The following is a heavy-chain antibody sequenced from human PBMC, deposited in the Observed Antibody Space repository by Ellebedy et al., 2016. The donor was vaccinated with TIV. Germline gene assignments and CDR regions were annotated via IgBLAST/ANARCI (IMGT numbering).Heavy chain of an antibody. J-gene: IGHJ4*02. V-gene: IGHV3-48*04. CDR3: AREVGYCSGGSCYFRYFDY. Sequence: GESLKISXAASGFTFSSYSMNCVRQAPGKGLEWVSYISSSSSTIYYADSVKGRFTISRDNAKNSLYLQMNSLRAEDTAVYYCAREVGYCSGGSCYFRYFDYWGQGTLVTVSS. CDR2: ISSSSSTI. CDR1: GFTFSSYS. D-gene: IGHD2-15*01.